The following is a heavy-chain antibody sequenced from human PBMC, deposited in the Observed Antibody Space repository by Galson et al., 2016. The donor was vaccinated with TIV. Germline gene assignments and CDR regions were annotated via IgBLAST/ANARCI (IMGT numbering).Heavy chain of an antibody. Sequence: SLRLSCAASGFTFSNYWMSWVLQAPGKGLEWVANIKQTGSEKYYVDSVKGRFTISRDNAKNSLYLQMNSLGAEDTAVYYCAGQYYFYSYGMDVWGQGTAVTVSS. CDR3: AGQYYFYSYGMDV. J-gene: IGHJ6*02. CDR1: GFTFSNYW. CDR2: IKQTGSEK. V-gene: IGHV3-7*01.